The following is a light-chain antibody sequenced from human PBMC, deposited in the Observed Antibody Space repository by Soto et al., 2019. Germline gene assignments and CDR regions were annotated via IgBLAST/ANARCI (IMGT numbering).Light chain of an antibody. CDR3: QQHKTYSLT. CDR1: QDIRND. V-gene: IGKV1-17*01. Sequence: DIQMTQSPSSLSASVGDRVTITCRASQDIRNDLCWYQQKPGKAPKRLIYATFILQSGVPPRFSGDASGTEFTLSITSLQADDYATYFCQQHKTYSLTFGHGTRVE. J-gene: IGKJ5*01. CDR2: ATF.